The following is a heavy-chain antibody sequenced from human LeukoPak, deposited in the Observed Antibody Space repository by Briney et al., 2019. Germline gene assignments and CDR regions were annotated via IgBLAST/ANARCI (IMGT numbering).Heavy chain of an antibody. J-gene: IGHJ4*02. CDR2: IYHSGST. CDR1: GGSISSGGYY. CDR3: AREGVAAPLDY. D-gene: IGHD6-6*01. V-gene: IGHV4-30-2*01. Sequence: SQTLSLTCTVSGGSISSGGYYWSWIRQPPGKGLEWIGYIYHSGSTYYNPSLKSRVTISVDRPKNQFSLKLSSVTAADTAVYYCAREGVAAPLDYWGQGTLVTVSS.